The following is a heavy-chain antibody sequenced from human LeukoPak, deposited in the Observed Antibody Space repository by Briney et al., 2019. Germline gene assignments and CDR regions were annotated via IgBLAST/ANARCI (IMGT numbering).Heavy chain of an antibody. CDR1: GGTFSSYA. CDR3: ARWILDAFDI. J-gene: IGHJ3*02. Sequence: SVKVSCKASGGTFSSYAIRWVRQAPGQGLEWMGRIIPILGIANYAQKFQGRVTITANKSTSTAYMELSSLRSEDTAVYYCARWILDAFDIWGQGTMVTVSS. V-gene: IGHV1-69*04. CDR2: IIPILGIA. D-gene: IGHD2-2*03.